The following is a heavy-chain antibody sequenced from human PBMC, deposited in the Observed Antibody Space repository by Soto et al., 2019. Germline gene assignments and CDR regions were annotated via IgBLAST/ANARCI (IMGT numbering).Heavy chain of an antibody. CDR3: STSYGSGYRAFDY. CDR2: VNPIVSMS. J-gene: IGHJ4*02. Sequence: QVQLVQSGAEVKRPGSSVQVSCKASGDTFNFYSINWVRQAPGLGLEWMGRVNPIVSMSNYAQRLQGRVTMTADKSTSTAYTERSGLRSEDTAIYYCSTSYGSGYRAFDYGGQGALVTVS. CDR1: GDTFNFYS. D-gene: IGHD3-10*01. V-gene: IGHV1-69*04.